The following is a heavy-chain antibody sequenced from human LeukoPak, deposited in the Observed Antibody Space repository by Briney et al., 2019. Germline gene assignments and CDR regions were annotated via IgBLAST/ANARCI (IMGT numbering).Heavy chain of an antibody. Sequence: GGSLRLSCAASGFTVSGNYMSWVRQAPGKGLEWVSFIHSGGNTYYADSVKGRFTISRDNSKNTLYLQMNSLRAEDTAVYYCARAKTLTTSFGWFDPWGQGTLVTASS. D-gene: IGHD4-11*01. CDR2: IHSGGNT. CDR1: GFTVSGNY. CDR3: ARAKTLTTSFGWFDP. V-gene: IGHV3-53*01. J-gene: IGHJ5*02.